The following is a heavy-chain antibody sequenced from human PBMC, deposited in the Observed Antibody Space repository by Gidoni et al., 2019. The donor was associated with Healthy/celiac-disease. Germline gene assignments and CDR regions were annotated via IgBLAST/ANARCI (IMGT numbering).Heavy chain of an antibody. CDR2: ISGSGGST. D-gene: IGHD2-2*01. Sequence: EVQLLESGGGLVQPGGSPRLSCAASGFTFSSNAMSWVRQAPGKGLEWVSAISGSGGSTYYADSVEGRFTISRDNSKNTLYLQMNSLRAEDTAVYYCAKVPSSYATGYWFDPWGQGTLVTVSS. CDR1: GFTFSSNA. V-gene: IGHV3-23*01. J-gene: IGHJ5*02. CDR3: AKVPSSYATGYWFDP.